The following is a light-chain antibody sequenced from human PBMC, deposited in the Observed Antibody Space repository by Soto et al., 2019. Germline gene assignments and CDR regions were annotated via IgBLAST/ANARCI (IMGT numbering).Light chain of an antibody. V-gene: IGKV1-27*01. Sequence: DIQMTQSPSSLSASVGDRVTITCLASQGISNYLACYQQKLGKVPKLLIYAAFTLKSGLPSRFSGSRYGTDFTLTISSLQPEDVATYYCQEYNSGPITFGQGTRLEI. CDR2: AAF. J-gene: IGKJ5*01. CDR1: QGISNY. CDR3: QEYNSGPIT.